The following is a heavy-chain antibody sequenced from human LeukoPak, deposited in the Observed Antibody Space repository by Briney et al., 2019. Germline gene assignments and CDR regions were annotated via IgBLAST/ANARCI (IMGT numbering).Heavy chain of an antibody. CDR2: INHSGST. V-gene: IGHV4-34*01. CDR1: GGSFSGYY. Sequence: PSETLSLTCAVYGGSFSGYYWSWIRQPPGKGLEWIGEINHSGSTNYNPSLKSRVTISVDTSKNQFSLKLSSVTAADTAVYYCARVQKDIVVVVAADPYDAFDIWGQGTMVTVSS. D-gene: IGHD2-15*01. J-gene: IGHJ3*02. CDR3: ARVQKDIVVVVAADPYDAFDI.